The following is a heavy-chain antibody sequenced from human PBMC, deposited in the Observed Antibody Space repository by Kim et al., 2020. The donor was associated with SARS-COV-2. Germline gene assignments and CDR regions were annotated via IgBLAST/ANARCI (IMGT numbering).Heavy chain of an antibody. CDR2: ISGSGGST. Sequence: GGSLRLSCAASGFTFSSYAMSWVRQAPGKGLEWVSAISGSGGSTYYADSVKGRFTISRDNSKNTLYLQMNSLRAEDTAVYYCAKDALPTNSSSWYGWYDGGWDTHWYFGLWGRGTLVTVSS. J-gene: IGHJ2*01. D-gene: IGHD6-13*01. CDR1: GFTFSSYA. CDR3: AKDALPTNSSSWYGWYDGGWDTHWYFGL. V-gene: IGHV3-23*01.